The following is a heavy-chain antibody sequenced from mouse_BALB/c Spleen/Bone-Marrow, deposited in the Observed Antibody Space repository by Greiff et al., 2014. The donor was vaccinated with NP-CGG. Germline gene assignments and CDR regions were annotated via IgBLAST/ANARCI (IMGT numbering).Heavy chain of an antibody. D-gene: IGHD1-2*01. CDR1: GFSLTNYG. V-gene: IGHV2-9*02. Sequence: QVHVKQSGPGLVAPSQSLSITCTASGFSLTNYGVHWVRQPPGKGLEWLGVIWADGSTNYNSALMSRLSISKDNSKSQDFFKMNSLQTDDTAMYYCAMITTATGAMDYWGQGTSVTVSS. J-gene: IGHJ4*01. CDR2: IWADGST. CDR3: AMITTATGAMDY.